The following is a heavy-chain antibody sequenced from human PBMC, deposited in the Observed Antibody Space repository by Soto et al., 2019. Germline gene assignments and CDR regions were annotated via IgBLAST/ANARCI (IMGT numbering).Heavy chain of an antibody. CDR1: GYTFTSYG. D-gene: IGHD2-2*01. V-gene: IGHV1-18*01. CDR3: ARDRALDCSSTSCYVGYYYGMDV. Sequence: QVQLVQSGAEVKKPGASVKVSCKASGYTFTSYGISWVRQAPGQGLEWMGWISAYNGNTNYAQKLQGRVTMTTDTSTSTXXMXLXXLRSDDTAVYYCARDRALDCSSTSCYVGYYYGMDVWGQGTTVTVSS. J-gene: IGHJ6*02. CDR2: ISAYNGNT.